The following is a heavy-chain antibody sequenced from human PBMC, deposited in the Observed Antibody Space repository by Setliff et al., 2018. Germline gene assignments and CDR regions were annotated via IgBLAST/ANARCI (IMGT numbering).Heavy chain of an antibody. V-gene: IGHV5-51*01. CDR1: GYTFPIYW. CDR2: IYPGDSDT. Sequence: GESLKISCETSGYTFPIYWIGWVRQMPGKGLELMGIIYPGDSDTRYSPSFQGQVTISADKSIRTAYLQWSSLKAPDTAMYYCTRFGQQQTWFFDYWGQGTPVTVSS. CDR3: TRFGQQQTWFFDY. J-gene: IGHJ4*02. D-gene: IGHD6-13*01.